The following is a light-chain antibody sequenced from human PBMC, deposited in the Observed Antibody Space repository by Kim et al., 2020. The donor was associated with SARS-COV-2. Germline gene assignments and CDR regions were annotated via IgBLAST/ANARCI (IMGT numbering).Light chain of an antibody. V-gene: IGLV1-51*01. CDR1: SSNIGNNY. CDR3: GTWDSSLSAVV. J-gene: IGLJ2*01. Sequence: QKVTISCSGSSSNIGNNYVSWYQQLPGTAPQLLIYDNNERPSGIPDRFSGSKSGTSATLGITGLQTGDEADYYCGTWDSSLSAVVFGGGTQLTVL. CDR2: DNN.